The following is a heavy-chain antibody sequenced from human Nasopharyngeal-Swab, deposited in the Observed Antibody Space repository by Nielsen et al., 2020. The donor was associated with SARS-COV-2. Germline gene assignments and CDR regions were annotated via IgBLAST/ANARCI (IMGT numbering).Heavy chain of an antibody. CDR1: GFTFSSYS. D-gene: IGHD3-9*01. V-gene: IGHV3-21*01. Sequence: EGSLRLSCAASGFTFSSYSMNWVRQAPGKGLEWVSSISSSSSYIYYADSVKGRFTISRDNAKNSLYLQMNSLRAEDTAVYYCARSSIYYDILTGYYTAYYGMDVWGQGTTVTVSS. CDR3: ARSSIYYDILTGYYTAYYGMDV. J-gene: IGHJ6*02. CDR2: ISSSSSYI.